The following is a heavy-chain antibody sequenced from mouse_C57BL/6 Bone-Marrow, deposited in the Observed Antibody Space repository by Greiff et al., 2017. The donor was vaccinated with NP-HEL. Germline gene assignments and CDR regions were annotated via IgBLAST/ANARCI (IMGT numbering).Heavy chain of an antibody. CDR2: IDPSDSYT. J-gene: IGHJ2*01. D-gene: IGHD2-2*01. Sequence: QVQLKQPGAELVKPRASVKLSCKASGYTFTSYWMQWVKQRPGQGLEWIGEIDPSDSYTNYNQKFKGKATLTVDTSSSTAYMQLSSLTSEDSAVYYCARGGVRGYWGQGTTLTVSS. V-gene: IGHV1-50*01. CDR3: ARGGVRGY. CDR1: GYTFTSYW.